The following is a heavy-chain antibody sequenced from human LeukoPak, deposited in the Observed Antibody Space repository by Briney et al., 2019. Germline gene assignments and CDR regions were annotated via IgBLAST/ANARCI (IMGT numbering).Heavy chain of an antibody. V-gene: IGHV1-69*13. CDR1: GGTFSSYA. D-gene: IGHD4-11*01. Sequence: ASVKVSCKASGGTFSSYAISWVRQAPGQGLEWMGGIIPIFGTANYAQKFQGGVTITADESTSTAYMELSSLRSEDTAVYYCARASTVTPIFDYWAREPWSPSPQ. CDR2: IIPIFGTA. J-gene: IGHJ4*02. CDR3: ARASTVTPIFDY.